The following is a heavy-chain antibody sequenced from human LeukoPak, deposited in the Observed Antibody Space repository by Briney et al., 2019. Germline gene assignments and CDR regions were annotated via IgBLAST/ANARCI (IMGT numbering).Heavy chain of an antibody. V-gene: IGHV3-48*03. J-gene: IGHJ6*02. CDR2: ISSSGSTI. D-gene: IGHD5-12*01. CDR1: GFTFSSYE. CDR3: ARAGRDIRGDLSKGMDV. Sequence: GGSLRLSCAASGFTFSSYEMNWVRQAPGKGLEWISYISSSGSTIYYADSVKGRFTISRDNAKNSLYLQMNSLRAEDTAVYYSARAGRDIRGDLSKGMDVWGQGTTVTVSS.